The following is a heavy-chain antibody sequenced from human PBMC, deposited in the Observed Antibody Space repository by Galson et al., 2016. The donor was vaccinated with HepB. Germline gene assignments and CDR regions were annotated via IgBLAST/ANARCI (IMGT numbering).Heavy chain of an antibody. V-gene: IGHV4-38-2*02. CDR1: GFSISDGHN. CDR2: VHHSGDS. D-gene: IGHD3-16*01. CDR3: ARETWGLRIPDC. Sequence: LSLTCAVSGFSISDGHNWGWIRQPPGKGLEWIGSVHHSGDSFYNPSFRGRVTISVDTSENQVSLNLRSVTAADTAVYYCARETWGLRIPDCWGQGTLVTVSS. J-gene: IGHJ4*02.